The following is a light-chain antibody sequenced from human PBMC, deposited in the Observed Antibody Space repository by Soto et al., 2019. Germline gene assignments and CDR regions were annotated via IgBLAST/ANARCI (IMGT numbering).Light chain of an antibody. J-gene: IGKJ3*01. CDR2: RAS. V-gene: IGKV3-20*01. CDR1: QSVSSSY. CDR3: QQYGSSPPRFT. Sequence: EIVLTQSPGTLYLSPGERATLSCRASQSVSSSYLAWYQQKPGQAPRLLIYRASSRATGIPDRFSGSGSGTDFTLTISRLEAEDFAVYYCQQYGSSPPRFTFGPGTKVDIK.